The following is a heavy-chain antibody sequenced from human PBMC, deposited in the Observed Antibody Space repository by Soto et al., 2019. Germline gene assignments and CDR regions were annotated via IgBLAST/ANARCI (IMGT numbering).Heavy chain of an antibody. J-gene: IGHJ4*02. CDR1: GFTFSSYA. Sequence: GPLLLSCAASGFTFSSYAMHWVRQAPGKGLEWVAVISYDGSNKYYADSVKVRFTISRDNSKNTLYLQMNSLRAEDTAVYYCARDTDDFWSGYPYRSGFDYWGQGTLVTVSS. CDR2: ISYDGSNK. CDR3: ARDTDDFWSGYPYRSGFDY. V-gene: IGHV3-30-3*01. D-gene: IGHD3-3*01.